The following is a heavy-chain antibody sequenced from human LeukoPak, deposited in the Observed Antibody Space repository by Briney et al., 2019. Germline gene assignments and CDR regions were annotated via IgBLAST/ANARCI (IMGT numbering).Heavy chain of an antibody. CDR3: ARDSFRGSYSDY. CDR2: INHSGST. D-gene: IGHD1-26*01. CDR1: GGSFSGYY. Sequence: SETLSLTCAVYGGSFSGYYWSWIRQPPGKGLEWIGEINHSGSTNYNPSLKSRVTISVDTSKNQFSLKLSSVTAADTAVYYCARDSFRGSYSDYWGQGTLVTVSS. V-gene: IGHV4-34*01. J-gene: IGHJ4*02.